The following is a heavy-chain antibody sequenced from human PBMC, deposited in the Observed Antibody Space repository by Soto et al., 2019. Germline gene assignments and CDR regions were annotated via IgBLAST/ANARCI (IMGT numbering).Heavy chain of an antibody. CDR2: INPNSGGT. J-gene: IGHJ3*02. V-gene: IGHV1-2*04. Sequence: ASVKVSCKASGYTFTGYYMHWVRQAPGQGLEWMGWINPNSGGTNYAQKFQGWVTMTRDTSISTAYMELSRLRSDDTAVYYCARAPDYGDYQPRLALDIWGQGTMVTVSS. CDR3: ARAPDYGDYQPRLALDI. CDR1: GYTFTGYY. D-gene: IGHD4-17*01.